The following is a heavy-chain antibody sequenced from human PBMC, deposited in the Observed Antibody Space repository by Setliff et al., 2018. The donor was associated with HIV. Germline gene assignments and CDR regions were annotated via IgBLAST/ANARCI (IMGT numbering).Heavy chain of an antibody. CDR3: ARARSDWYNVRPYYFDL. V-gene: IGHV4-38-2*02. Sequence: SETLSLTCTVSGYSSAGNLAWAWIRQHPKKGLEWVGSIYYSGSTYYSPSLKSRVTISVDTSKNQFSLKLSSVTAADTAVYYCARARSDWYNVRPYYFDLWGQGTPVTVSS. CDR1: GYSSAGNLA. D-gene: IGHD6-19*01. J-gene: IGHJ4*02. CDR2: IYYSGST.